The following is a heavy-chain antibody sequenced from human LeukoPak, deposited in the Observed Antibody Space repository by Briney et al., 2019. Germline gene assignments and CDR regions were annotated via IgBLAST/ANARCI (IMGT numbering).Heavy chain of an antibody. Sequence: GGSLRLSCAASGFTVSSNYMSWVRQAPGKGLEWVSSISSSSSYIYYADSVKGRFTISRDNAKNSLYLQMNSLRAEDTAVYYCAREAGGYCSGGSCYRNWFDPWGQGTLVTVSS. J-gene: IGHJ5*02. CDR3: AREAGGYCSGGSCYRNWFDP. CDR2: ISSSSSYI. CDR1: GFTVSSNY. D-gene: IGHD2-15*01. V-gene: IGHV3-21*01.